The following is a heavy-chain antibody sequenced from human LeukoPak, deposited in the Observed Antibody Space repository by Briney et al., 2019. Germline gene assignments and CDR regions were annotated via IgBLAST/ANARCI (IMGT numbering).Heavy chain of an antibody. V-gene: IGHV3-23*05. CDR1: GLTFSAYA. J-gene: IGHJ4*02. CDR3: AKRPPYDGGDSFTYYFDY. CDR2: INNGGSST. Sequence: GGSLRLSCAASGLTFSAYAMSWVRQAPGKGLEWVSTINNGGSSTYADSVKGRFTISRDNSKNTLYLQMNSLRAEDTAVYFCAKRPPYDGGDSFTYYFDYWGQGTLVTVSS. D-gene: IGHD2-21*01.